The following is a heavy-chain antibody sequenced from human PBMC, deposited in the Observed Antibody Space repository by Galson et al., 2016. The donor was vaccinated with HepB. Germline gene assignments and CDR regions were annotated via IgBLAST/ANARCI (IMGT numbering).Heavy chain of an antibody. V-gene: IGHV1-8*01. J-gene: IGHJ4*02. CDR2: MTPNSGNT. Sequence: SVKVSCKASGYTFTNYDFNWVRQATGQGLEWLGWMTPNSGNTGYAQKFQGRLSLTRDISTSTAYMELSSLTSDDTAVYYFARNRAFTGDFDYWGQGTLVTVSS. D-gene: IGHD7-27*01. CDR1: GYTFTNYD. CDR3: ARNRAFTGDFDY.